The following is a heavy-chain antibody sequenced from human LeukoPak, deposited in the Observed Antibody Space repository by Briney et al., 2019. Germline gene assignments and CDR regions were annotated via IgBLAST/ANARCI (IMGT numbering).Heavy chain of an antibody. D-gene: IGHD1-26*01. V-gene: IGHV4-34*01. Sequence: SETLSLTCAVYGGSFSGYYWSWIRQPPEKGLEWIGEINHSGSTNYNPSLKSRVTISVDTSKNQFSLKLSSVTAADTAVHYCARGSGSYYYYYGMDVWGKGTTVTVSS. CDR3: ARGSGSYYYYYGMDV. CDR2: INHSGST. J-gene: IGHJ6*04. CDR1: GGSFSGYY.